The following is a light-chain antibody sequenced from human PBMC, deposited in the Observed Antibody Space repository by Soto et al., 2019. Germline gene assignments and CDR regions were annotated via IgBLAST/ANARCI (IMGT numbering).Light chain of an antibody. J-gene: IGKJ5*01. V-gene: IGKV1-9*01. CDR3: QQVYGHPPA. Sequence: DIQLTQSPSFLSASVGARVTNTCRASQGIRHYLDWYKQKPGKAPSLLMYGASTLQSGVPSRFSGSGSGTEFTLTISSLQPEDVATYFCQQVYGHPPAFGPGTRLDIK. CDR2: GAS. CDR1: QGIRHY.